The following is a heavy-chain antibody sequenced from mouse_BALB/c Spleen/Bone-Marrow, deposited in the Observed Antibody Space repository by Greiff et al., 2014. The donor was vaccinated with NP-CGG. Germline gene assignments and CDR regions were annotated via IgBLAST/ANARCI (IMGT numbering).Heavy chain of an antibody. D-gene: IGHD2-4*01. V-gene: IGHV1-4*01. Sequence: VQLQQSGPELATPGASVKMSCKASGYTFTTYWMHWIKQRPGQGLEWIGSINPNTDYTDYNRKFKDKATLTADKSSITAYMQLSSLTSEDSAAYYCARGLRDWYFDVWGAGTTVTVSS. CDR2: INPNTDYT. CDR1: GYTFTTYW. J-gene: IGHJ1*01. CDR3: ARGLRDWYFDV.